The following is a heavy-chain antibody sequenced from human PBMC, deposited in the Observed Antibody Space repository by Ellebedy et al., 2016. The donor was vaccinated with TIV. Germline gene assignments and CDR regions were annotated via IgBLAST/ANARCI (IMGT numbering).Heavy chain of an antibody. CDR1: GFTFSGHT. CDR2: ISSSSSYT. D-gene: IGHD6-19*01. Sequence: GESLKISXVASGFTFSGHTMNWVRQAPGKGLEWVSYISSSSSYTNYADSVKGRFTISRDNAKNSLYLQMNSLRAEDTAVYYCARDRGSGWYGGYFDYWGQGTLVTVSS. CDR3: ARDRGSGWYGGYFDY. J-gene: IGHJ4*02. V-gene: IGHV3-21*05.